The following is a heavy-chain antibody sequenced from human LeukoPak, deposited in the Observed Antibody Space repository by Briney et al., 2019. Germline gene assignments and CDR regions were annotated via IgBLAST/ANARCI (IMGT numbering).Heavy chain of an antibody. CDR3: ARESGGWFVP. CDR1: GGSISNYY. J-gene: IGHJ5*02. CDR2: IYYSGST. D-gene: IGHD1-26*01. Sequence: PSETLSLTCTVSGGSISNYYWTWIRQPPGKGLEWIGYIYYSGSTNYNPSLKSRVTMSVDTSNNQFSLKLSSVTAADTAVYYCARESGGWFVPWGQGTLVTVSS. V-gene: IGHV4-59*01.